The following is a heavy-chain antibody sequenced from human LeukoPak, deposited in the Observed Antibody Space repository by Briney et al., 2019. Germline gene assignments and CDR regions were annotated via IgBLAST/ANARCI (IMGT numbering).Heavy chain of an antibody. CDR1: GDSVSSNSVA. D-gene: IGHD1-26*01. V-gene: IGHV6-1*01. CDR3: ARAQVGELNC. CDR2: TYYRSKWFT. J-gene: IGHJ4*02. Sequence: SQTLSLTCVIFGDSVSSNSVAWNWIRQSPSRGFEWLGRTYYRSKWFTDYAVSMKSRITINADTSMNQFSLQLSSVTPEDTAVYYRARAQVGELNCWGQGTLVTVST.